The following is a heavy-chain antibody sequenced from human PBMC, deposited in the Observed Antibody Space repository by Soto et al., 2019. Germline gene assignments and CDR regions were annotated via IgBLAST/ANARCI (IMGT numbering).Heavy chain of an antibody. J-gene: IGHJ6*02. V-gene: IGHV1-18*01. Sequence: ASVKGSCKASGYTYTSYGISWVRQAPGQGLEWMGWIIAYNGNTNYAQIFQGRVSMVEDKSTSTAYMELSRLRSEDTAVYYCARALLSHSYDSGGYDSYFHAMDVWGQGTPVTVS. CDR3: ARALLSHSYDSGGYDSYFHAMDV. CDR1: GYTYTSYG. D-gene: IGHD3-22*01. CDR2: IIAYNGNT.